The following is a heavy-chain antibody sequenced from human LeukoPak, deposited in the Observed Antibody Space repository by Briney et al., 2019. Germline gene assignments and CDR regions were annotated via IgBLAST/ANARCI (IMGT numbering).Heavy chain of an antibody. CDR1: GYTFTSYA. V-gene: IGHV1-18*01. J-gene: IGHJ4*02. Sequence: AASVKVSCKASGYTFTSYAMNWVRQAPGQGLEWMGWISAYNGNTNYAQKLQGRVTMTTDTSTSTAYMELRSLRSDDTAVYYCARDYYDSSGYYRGGDYFDYWGQGTLVTVSS. D-gene: IGHD3-22*01. CDR3: ARDYYDSSGYYRGGDYFDY. CDR2: ISAYNGNT.